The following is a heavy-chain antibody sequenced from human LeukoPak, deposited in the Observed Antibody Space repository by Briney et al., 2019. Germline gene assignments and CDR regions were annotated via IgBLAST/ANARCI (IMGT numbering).Heavy chain of an antibody. D-gene: IGHD2-15*01. Sequence: PGGSLRLSCAASGFTFSNAWMSWVRQAPGKGLEWVSVIYSGGSTYYADSVKGRFTISRDNSKNTLYLQMNSLRAEDTAVYYCARESDCSGGSCYPPYSDYWGQGTLVTVSS. J-gene: IGHJ4*02. CDR1: GFTFSNAW. CDR2: IYSGGST. CDR3: ARESDCSGGSCYPPYSDY. V-gene: IGHV3-66*01.